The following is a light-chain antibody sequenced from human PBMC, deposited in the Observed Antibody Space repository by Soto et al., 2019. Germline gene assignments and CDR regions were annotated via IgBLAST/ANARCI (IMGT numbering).Light chain of an antibody. V-gene: IGKV3-11*01. CDR1: QGIGDT. J-gene: IGKJ1*01. Sequence: EVVMRQSPATLSVSPGEGATLSCSASQGIGDTLAWYQHKPGQTPRIIIFGASGRATGIPDRFSGSGSGTDFTLTISSLEPEDFAVYYCQQRSNWPPTWTFGQGTKVDIK. CDR2: GAS. CDR3: QQRSNWPPTWT.